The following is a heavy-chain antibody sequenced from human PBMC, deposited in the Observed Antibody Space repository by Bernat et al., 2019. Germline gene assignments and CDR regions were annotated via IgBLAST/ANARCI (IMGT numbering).Heavy chain of an antibody. CDR3: ARWLQSWFYYYGMDV. V-gene: IGHV1-3*01. J-gene: IGHJ6*02. D-gene: IGHD3-10*01. Sequence: QVQLVQSGAEVKKPGASVKVSCKASGYTFTSYAMHWVRQAPGQRLEWMGWINAGNGNTKYSQKFQGRVTITRDTSASTAYMELSSLRSEDTAVYYCARWLQSWFYYYGMDVWGQGTTVTVSS. CDR2: INAGNGNT. CDR1: GYTFTSYA.